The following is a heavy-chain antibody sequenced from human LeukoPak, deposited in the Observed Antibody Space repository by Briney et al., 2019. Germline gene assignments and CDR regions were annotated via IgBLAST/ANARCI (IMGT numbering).Heavy chain of an antibody. V-gene: IGHV3-23*01. CDR3: AKGTLYYYDSSGYSPAYYFDY. Sequence: PGGSLRLSCAASGFTFSSYAMSWVRQAPGKGLEWVSAISGSGGSTYYADSVKGRFTISRDNSKTTMYLQMNSLRAEDTAVYYCAKGTLYYYDSSGYSPAYYFDYWGQGTLVTVSS. J-gene: IGHJ4*02. CDR2: ISGSGGST. CDR1: GFTFSSYA. D-gene: IGHD3-22*01.